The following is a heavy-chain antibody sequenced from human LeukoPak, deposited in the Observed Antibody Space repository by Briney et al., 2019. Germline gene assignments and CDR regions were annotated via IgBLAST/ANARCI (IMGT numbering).Heavy chain of an antibody. CDR1: GYTLTELS. D-gene: IGHD2-15*01. J-gene: IGHJ4*02. CDR2: FDPEHGET. V-gene: IGHV1-24*01. CDR3: ATDPVGYCNANGCYSVDY. Sequence: ASVKVSCKVSGYTLTELSMHWVRQAPGKGLEWMGGFDPEHGETVYAQKFQGRLTMTEDTSTHTAYMELSSLRSDDTAVYYCATDPVGYCNANGCYSVDYWGQGTLVTVSS.